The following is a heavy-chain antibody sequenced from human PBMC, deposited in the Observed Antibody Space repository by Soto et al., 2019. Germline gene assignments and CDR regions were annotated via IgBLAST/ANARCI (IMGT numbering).Heavy chain of an antibody. CDR3: AKALSLSTIFDAFDV. Sequence: QLLESGGDLVQPGGSLRLSCVASGFTFSSFAMNWIRQAPGKGLEWVCDISGRGGSTHYAESVKARFTISRDNSKNMVYLQMNSLTAEDTAIYYCAKALSLSTIFDAFDVWGHGTAVTFSS. J-gene: IGHJ3*01. D-gene: IGHD1-1*01. CDR1: GFTFSSFA. V-gene: IGHV3-23*01. CDR2: ISGRGGST.